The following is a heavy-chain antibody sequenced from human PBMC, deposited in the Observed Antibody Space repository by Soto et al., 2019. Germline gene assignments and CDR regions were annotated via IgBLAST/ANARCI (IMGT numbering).Heavy chain of an antibody. Sequence: SETLSLTCTVYGGSFTGSSWSWIRQPPGKGPEWIGEINHSGSTNYNPSLKSRVTISVDTSKAQFSLRLSSMTAADTAVYCCATADRVSVAALDSWGQGTLVTVS. CDR3: ATADRVSVAALDS. D-gene: IGHD6-19*01. V-gene: IGHV4-34*01. J-gene: IGHJ5*01. CDR1: GGSFTGSS. CDR2: INHSGST.